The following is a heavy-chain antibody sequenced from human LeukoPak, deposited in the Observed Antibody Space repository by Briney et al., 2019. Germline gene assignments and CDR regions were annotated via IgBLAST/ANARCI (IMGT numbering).Heavy chain of an antibody. CDR1: GFTFSSYW. CDR2: ISSSSSYI. CDR3: ARDPGNYGSGSYLHY. D-gene: IGHD3-10*01. Sequence: GGSLRLSCAASGFTFSSYWMSWVRQAPGKGLEWVSSISSSSSYIYYADSVKGRFTISRDNAKNSLYLQMDSLRADDTAVYYCARDPGNYGSGSYLHYWGQGTLVTVSS. J-gene: IGHJ4*02. V-gene: IGHV3-21*01.